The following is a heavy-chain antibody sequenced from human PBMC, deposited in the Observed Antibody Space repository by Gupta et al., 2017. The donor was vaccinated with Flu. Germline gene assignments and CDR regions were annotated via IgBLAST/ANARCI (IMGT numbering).Heavy chain of an antibody. J-gene: IGHJ4*02. CDR3: AKDQYSGYDSGGVDY. CDR2: IGGSGGST. D-gene: IGHD5-12*01. CDR1: GFTFSSYA. Sequence: EVQLLESGGGLVQPGGSLRLSCAASGFTFSSYAMSWVRQAPGKGLEWVSAIGGSGGSTYYADSVKGRFTISRDNSKNTLYLQMNSLRAEDTAVYYCAKDQYSGYDSGGVDYWGQGTLVTVSS. V-gene: IGHV3-23*01.